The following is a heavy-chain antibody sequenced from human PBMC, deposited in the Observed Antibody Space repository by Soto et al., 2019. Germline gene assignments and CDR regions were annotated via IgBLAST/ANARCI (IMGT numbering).Heavy chain of an antibody. D-gene: IGHD3-22*01. J-gene: IGHJ5*02. CDR3: ARNYDSSGYGWFDP. V-gene: IGHV4-59*01. CDR1: GGSISSYY. CDR2: IYYSGST. Sequence: PSETLSLTCTVSGGSISSYYWSWIRQPPGKGLEWIGYIYYSGSTNYNPSLKSRVTISVDTSKNQFSLKLSSVTAADTAVYYCARNYDSSGYGWFDPWGQGTLVTVSS.